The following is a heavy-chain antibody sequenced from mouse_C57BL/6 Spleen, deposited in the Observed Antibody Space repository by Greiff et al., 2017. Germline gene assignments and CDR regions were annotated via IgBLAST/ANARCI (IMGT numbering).Heavy chain of an antibody. CDR1: GYTFTSYW. V-gene: IGHV1-64*01. Sequence: QVQLQQPGAELVKPGASVKLSCKASGYTFTSYWMHWVKQRPGQGLEWIGMIHPNSGSTNYNEKFKSKATLTVDKSSSTAYMQLSSLTSEDAAVYYCARPLFITTVVATPYWGQGTTLTVSS. D-gene: IGHD1-1*01. CDR2: IHPNSGST. CDR3: ARPLFITTVVATPY. J-gene: IGHJ2*01.